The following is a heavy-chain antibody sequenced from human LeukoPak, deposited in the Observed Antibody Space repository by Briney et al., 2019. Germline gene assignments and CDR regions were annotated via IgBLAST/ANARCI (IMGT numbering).Heavy chain of an antibody. D-gene: IGHD4-17*01. V-gene: IGHV3-23*01. Sequence: GGSLRLSCAASGYTFSTYALSCVRQAPGEGLEWVSSICGSDGSTYYADSVKGRFAISRDHYKNPLYLHMNSLRAEDTAVYYCAKDVYGDYAGLDYWGQESLLTDSP. CDR2: ICGSDGST. CDR3: AKDVYGDYAGLDY. J-gene: IGHJ4*02. CDR1: GYTFSTYA.